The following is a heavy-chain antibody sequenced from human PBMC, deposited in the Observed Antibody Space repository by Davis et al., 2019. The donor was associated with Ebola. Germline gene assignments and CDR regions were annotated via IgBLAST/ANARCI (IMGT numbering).Heavy chain of an antibody. CDR3: AYRGGAMAWFGP. CDR1: GIPLGTKRLG. D-gene: IGHD5-18*01. CDR2: IYWDDDK. V-gene: IGHV2-5*02. Sequence: SGPTLVKPTQTFTLTCTFSGIPLGTKRLGVGWIRQPPEKALEWLGIIYWDDDKRYSPSLNNRLTITKDTSKNQVVLTLTNVDPVDTATYFCAYRGGAMAWFGPWGQGTLVTVSS. J-gene: IGHJ5*02.